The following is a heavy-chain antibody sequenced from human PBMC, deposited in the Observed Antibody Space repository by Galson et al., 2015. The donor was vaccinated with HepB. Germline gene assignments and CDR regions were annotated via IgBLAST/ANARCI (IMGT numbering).Heavy chain of an antibody. D-gene: IGHD2-2*01. CDR3: ARDRIVVVPAAMGYYYYGMDV. CDR2: ISAYNGNT. V-gene: IGHV1-18*04. CDR1: GYTFTSYG. J-gene: IGHJ6*02. Sequence: SVKASCKASGYTFTSYGISWVRQAPGQGLEWMGWISAYNGNTNYAQKLQGRVTMTTDTSTSTAYMELRSLRSDDTAVYYCARDRIVVVPAAMGYYYYGMDVWGQGTTVTVSS.